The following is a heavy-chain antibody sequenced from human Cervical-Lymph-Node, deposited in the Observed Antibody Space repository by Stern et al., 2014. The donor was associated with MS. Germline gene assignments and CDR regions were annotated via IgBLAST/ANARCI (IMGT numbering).Heavy chain of an antibody. D-gene: IGHD4-17*01. CDR1: GGSISSYY. J-gene: IGHJ6*02. Sequence: QLQLKESGPGLVKPSETLSLTCTVSGGSISSYYWSWIRQPPGKGLDWVGYISNSGNINYNPSLKNRVTISVNRSKNQFSLKLSSVTAADPAVYYCARVRGGAVTCYYYGLDVWGPGTTVTVSS. CDR2: ISNSGNI. CDR3: ARVRGGAVTCYYYGLDV. V-gene: IGHV4-59*01.